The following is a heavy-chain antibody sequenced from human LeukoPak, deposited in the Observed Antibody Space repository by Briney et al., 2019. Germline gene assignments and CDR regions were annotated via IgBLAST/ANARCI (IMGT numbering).Heavy chain of an antibody. Sequence: KPSETLSLTCTVSGGSISSSSYYWGWIRQPPGKGLEWIGSMYYSGSTCYNPSLQSRVTISVDTSKNQFSLNLSSVTAADTAVYYCAGTSGSYYALDYWGQGALVTVSS. CDR2: MYYSGST. J-gene: IGHJ4*02. CDR3: AGTSGSYYALDY. D-gene: IGHD1-26*01. CDR1: GGSISSSSYY. V-gene: IGHV4-39*01.